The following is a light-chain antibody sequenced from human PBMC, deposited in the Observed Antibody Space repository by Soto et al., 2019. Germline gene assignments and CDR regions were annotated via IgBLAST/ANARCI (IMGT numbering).Light chain of an antibody. V-gene: IGKV1-39*01. CDR3: QHGYSTPLT. J-gene: IGKJ4*01. CDR2: AAS. Sequence: DIQMTQSPSSLSASVGDIVTINCRASQSISTYLHWYQQKPGKAPNLLIYAASTLQSGVPSRFSGSGSGTDFTLTISSLQPEDFATYFCQHGYSTPLTFGGGTKVDIK. CDR1: QSISTY.